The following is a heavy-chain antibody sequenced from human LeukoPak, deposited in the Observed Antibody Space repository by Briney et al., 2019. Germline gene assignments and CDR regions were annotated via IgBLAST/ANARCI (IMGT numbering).Heavy chain of an antibody. Sequence: ASVKVSCKASGYTFTSYDISWVRQAPGQGLEWMGWISAHNGNTNYAQKLQGRVTMTTDTSTSTAYMELRSLRSDDTAVYYCARDPCSGGSCYLQIDDWGQGTLVTVSS. CDR3: ARDPCSGGSCYLQIDD. CDR2: ISAHNGNT. J-gene: IGHJ4*02. D-gene: IGHD2-15*01. V-gene: IGHV1-18*01. CDR1: GYTFTSYD.